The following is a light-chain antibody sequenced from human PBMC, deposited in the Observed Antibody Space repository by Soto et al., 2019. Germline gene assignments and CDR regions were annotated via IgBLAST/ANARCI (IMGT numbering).Light chain of an antibody. CDR3: QQYNSYLFT. Sequence: DIQMTQSPSSLSASVGDRVTITCRASQSISSYLNWYQQKPGKAPKLLIFAASSLQSGVPSRFSGSGSGTDFTLTISSLQPDDFATYYCQQYNSYLFTFGPGTKVDIK. CDR1: QSISSY. J-gene: IGKJ3*01. V-gene: IGKV1-39*01. CDR2: AAS.